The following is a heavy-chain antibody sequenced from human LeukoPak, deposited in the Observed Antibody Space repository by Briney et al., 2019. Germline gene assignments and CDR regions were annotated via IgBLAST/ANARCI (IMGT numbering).Heavy chain of an antibody. CDR1: GFTFSGSF. D-gene: IGHD4-11*01. CDR3: ARTYYSNYVHYFDY. CDR2: ISSGSNTI. Sequence: PGGSLRLSYAASGFTFSGSFMNWVRQAPGKGLEWVSYISSGSNTIYYADSVKGRFTISRDNSKNTLYLQMNSLRAEDTAVYYCARTYYSNYVHYFDYWGQGTLVTVSS. J-gene: IGHJ4*02. V-gene: IGHV3-48*01.